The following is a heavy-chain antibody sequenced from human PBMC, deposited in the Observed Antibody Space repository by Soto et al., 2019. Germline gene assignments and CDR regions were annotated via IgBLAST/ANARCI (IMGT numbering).Heavy chain of an antibody. Sequence: SETLSLTCAVYGGSFSGYYWSWIRQPPGKGLEWIGEINHSGSANYNPSLKSRVTISVDTSKNQFSLKLSSVTAADTAVYYCARSIAAAGTQFDPWGQGTLVTVS. D-gene: IGHD6-13*01. V-gene: IGHV4-34*01. CDR2: INHSGSA. CDR3: ARSIAAAGTQFDP. CDR1: GGSFSGYY. J-gene: IGHJ5*02.